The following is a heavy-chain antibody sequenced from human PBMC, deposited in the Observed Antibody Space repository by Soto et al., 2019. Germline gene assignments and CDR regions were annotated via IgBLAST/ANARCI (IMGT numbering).Heavy chain of an antibody. CDR3: ARDGLTSLYYYDSSGYYYYYGMDV. V-gene: IGHV1-3*01. D-gene: IGHD3-22*01. CDR2: INAGNGNT. CDR1: GYTFTSYA. J-gene: IGHJ6*02. Sequence: ASVKVSCKASGYTFTSYAMHWVRQAPGQRLEWMGWINAGNGNTKYSQKFQGRVTITRDTSASTAYMELSSLRSEDTAVYYCARDGLTSLYYYDSSGYYYYYGMDVWGQGTTVTVSS.